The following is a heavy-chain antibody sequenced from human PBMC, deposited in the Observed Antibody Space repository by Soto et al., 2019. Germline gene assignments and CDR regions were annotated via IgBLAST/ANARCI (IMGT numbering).Heavy chain of an antibody. CDR2: IYYSGST. CDR1: GGSISSYY. Sequence: SETLSLTCTVSGGSISSYYWSWIRQPPGKGLERIGYIYYSGSTNYNPSLKSRVTISADKSISTAYLQWSSLKASDTAMYYCARLQAAAGDNDLTFDYWGQGTLVTVSS. D-gene: IGHD6-13*01. V-gene: IGHV4-59*12. J-gene: IGHJ4*02. CDR3: ARLQAAAGDNDLTFDY.